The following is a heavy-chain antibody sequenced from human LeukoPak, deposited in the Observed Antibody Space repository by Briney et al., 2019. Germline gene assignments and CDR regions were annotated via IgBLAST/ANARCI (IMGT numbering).Heavy chain of an antibody. CDR3: ARAAGISASGSRFDYFDY. D-gene: IGHD6-13*01. Sequence: GGSLRLSCAASGFTFSSYSMNWVRQAPGKGLEWVSYISSSSSTIYYADSVKGRFTISRDNAKNSLYLQMNSLRAEDTAVYYCARAAGISASGSRFDYFDYWGQGALVTVSS. CDR1: GFTFSSYS. CDR2: ISSSSSTI. J-gene: IGHJ4*02. V-gene: IGHV3-48*01.